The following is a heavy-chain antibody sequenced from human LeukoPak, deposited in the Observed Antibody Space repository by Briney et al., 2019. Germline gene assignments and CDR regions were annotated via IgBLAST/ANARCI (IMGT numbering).Heavy chain of an antibody. Sequence: GGSLRLSCAASGFPFSAYYMSWLRQAPGKGLEWISHISGSGDTIYYADSVKGRFTISRDNTKNSLYLQMNSLRAEDTAVYYCARGNWGPDYWGQGTLVTVFS. V-gene: IGHV3-11*04. CDR1: GFPFSAYY. D-gene: IGHD7-27*01. CDR2: ISGSGDTI. J-gene: IGHJ4*02. CDR3: ARGNWGPDY.